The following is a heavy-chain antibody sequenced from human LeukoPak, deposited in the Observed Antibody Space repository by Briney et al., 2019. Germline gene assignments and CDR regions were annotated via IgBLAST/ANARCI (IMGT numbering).Heavy chain of an antibody. J-gene: IGHJ4*02. Sequence: PGGSLRLSCAASGFTFSSYAMSWVRQAPGKGLEWVSAISGSGGSTYYADSVKGRFTISRDNSKNTLYLQMSSLRAEDTAVYYCAKDRDLDPGSFDYWGQGTLVTVSS. CDR3: AKDRDLDPGSFDY. V-gene: IGHV3-23*01. D-gene: IGHD2-15*01. CDR1: GFTFSSYA. CDR2: ISGSGGST.